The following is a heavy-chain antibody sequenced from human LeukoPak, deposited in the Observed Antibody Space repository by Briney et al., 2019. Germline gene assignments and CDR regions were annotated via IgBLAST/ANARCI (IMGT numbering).Heavy chain of an antibody. D-gene: IGHD5-24*01. CDR1: GFIFSGYG. CDR3: ARGNFRRDGYNFDY. J-gene: IGHJ4*02. V-gene: IGHV3-33*01. Sequence: GGSLRLSCAASGFIFSGYGMHWVRQAPGKGLEWVSVIWYDGSTKCYADSVKGRFTISRDNSKNTLYLQMNSLRAEDTAVFYCARGNFRRDGYNFDYWGQGTLVTVSS. CDR2: IWYDGSTK.